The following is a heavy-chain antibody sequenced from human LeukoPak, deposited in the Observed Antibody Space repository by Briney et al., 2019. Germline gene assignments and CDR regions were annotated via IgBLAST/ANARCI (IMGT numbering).Heavy chain of an antibody. CDR1: GFTFSNYA. CDR2: ISGSGGST. CDR3: AKVDGSYYDYFDY. V-gene: IGHV3-23*01. Sequence: GESLRLSCEASGFTFSNYAMSWVRQAPGKGLEWVSAISGSGGSTYYADSVKGRFTISRDNSKNTLYLQMNSLRAEDTAVYYCAKVDGSYYDYFDYWGQGTLVTVSS. D-gene: IGHD1-26*01. J-gene: IGHJ4*02.